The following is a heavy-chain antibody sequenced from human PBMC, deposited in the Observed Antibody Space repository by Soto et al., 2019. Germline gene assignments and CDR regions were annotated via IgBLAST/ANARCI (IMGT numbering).Heavy chain of an antibody. Sequence: EVQVLDSGGGLAQPGGSLRLSCAASGFTFTNYPMAWVRQAPAKGLEWVSTISGSGGSTFYADSVKGRFTISRDNSKNTVYLQMNSLRVEDTAVYYCAKRPLKFEGSYFDYWGQGTLVTVSS. CDR2: ISGSGGST. CDR3: AKRPLKFEGSYFDY. D-gene: IGHD3-10*01. V-gene: IGHV3-23*01. CDR1: GFTFTNYP. J-gene: IGHJ4*02.